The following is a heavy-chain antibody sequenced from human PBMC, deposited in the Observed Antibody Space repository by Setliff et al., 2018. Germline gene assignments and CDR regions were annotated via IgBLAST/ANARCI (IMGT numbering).Heavy chain of an antibody. V-gene: IGHV4-61*02. CDR1: GGSVSSGSYC. CDR2: IYTSGST. D-gene: IGHD5-18*01. J-gene: IGHJ4*02. Sequence: PSETLSLTCTVSGGSVSSGSYCWSWIRQPAGKGLEWIGRIYTSGSTNYNPSLKSRVTISVDTSNNHFSLRLSSVTAADTAAYYCAREPLKPEWGYSHLYFDSWGQGTRVTVSS. CDR3: AREPLKPEWGYSHLYFDS.